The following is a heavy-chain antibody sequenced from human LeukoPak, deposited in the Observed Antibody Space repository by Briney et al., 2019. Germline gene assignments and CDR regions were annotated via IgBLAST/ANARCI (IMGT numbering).Heavy chain of an antibody. CDR3: ARHHEWFGESNYYYYMDV. J-gene: IGHJ6*03. CDR1: GGSISSSSYY. V-gene: IGHV4-39*01. CDR2: IYYSGST. Sequence: SETLSLTCTVSGGSISSSSYYWGWIRQPPGKGLEWIGSIYYSGSTYYNPSLKSRVTISVDTSKNQFSLKLSSVTAVDTAVYYCARHHEWFGESNYYYYMDVWGKGTTVTVSS. D-gene: IGHD3-10*01.